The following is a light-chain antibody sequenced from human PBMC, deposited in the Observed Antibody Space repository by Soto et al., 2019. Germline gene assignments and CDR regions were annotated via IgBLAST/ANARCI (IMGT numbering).Light chain of an antibody. Sequence: DIQMTQSPSTLSASVGDRVIITCRSSESISNWLAWYQQKPGKAPNLLIYKASSLKRGVPLRFSGSGSGTEFTLTINSLQPDDFATYYCQQYDTYWTFDQGTKVDIK. CDR1: ESISNW. V-gene: IGKV1-5*03. CDR2: KAS. CDR3: QQYDTYWT. J-gene: IGKJ1*01.